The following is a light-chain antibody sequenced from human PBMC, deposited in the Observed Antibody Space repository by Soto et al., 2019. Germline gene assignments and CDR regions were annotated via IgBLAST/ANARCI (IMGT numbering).Light chain of an antibody. CDR3: QKYNSVPWT. J-gene: IGKJ1*01. CDR1: QGISNY. CDR2: GAS. Sequence: DIQMTQSPSSLSASVGDRITITCRASQGISNYLAWYQQKPGKVPKLLIYGASTLHSGVPSRFSGSGSGTDFTLTISSLQPEDVATYYCQKYNSVPWTFGQGTKVEIK. V-gene: IGKV1-27*01.